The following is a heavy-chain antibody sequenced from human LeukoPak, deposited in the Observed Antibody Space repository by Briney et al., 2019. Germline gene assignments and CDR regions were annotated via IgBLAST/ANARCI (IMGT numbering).Heavy chain of an antibody. J-gene: IGHJ3*02. Sequence: PGGSLRLSCTASGFTLGDYAVSWVRQAPGKGLEWVSSISSSSSFIYYADSVKGRFTISRDNAKNSVYLQMNSLRAEDTAVYYCARDSPLSFDIWGQGTMVTVSS. V-gene: IGHV3-21*01. CDR1: GFTLGDYA. CDR2: ISSSSSFI. CDR3: ARDSPLSFDI.